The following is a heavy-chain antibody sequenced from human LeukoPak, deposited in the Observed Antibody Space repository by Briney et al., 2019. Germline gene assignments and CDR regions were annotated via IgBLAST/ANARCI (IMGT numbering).Heavy chain of an antibody. CDR3: ARTLYCSGTTCYAPELFHS. V-gene: IGHV4-38-2*01. CDR1: GYSISSGYH. J-gene: IGHJ4*02. D-gene: IGHD2-2*01. CDR2: IYHSGKT. Sequence: SETLSLTCAVSGYSISSGYHWGWVRQPPGKGLEWIGSIYHSGKTYYNPSLKSRVTISVYTSMNQFSLKLSSVTAADTAVYYCARTLYCSGTTCYAPELFHSWGQGTLVTVSS.